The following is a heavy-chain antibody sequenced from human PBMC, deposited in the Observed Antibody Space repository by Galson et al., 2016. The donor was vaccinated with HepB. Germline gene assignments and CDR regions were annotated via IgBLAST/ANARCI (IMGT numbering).Heavy chain of an antibody. Sequence: SLRLSCATSGFIFSSHWMHWVRQTPEKGLVWVSRINSNGSSIGYADSVKGRFTISRDSAKNTLSLQMNSLRVEDTAVYYCATGHWGTWRWGDYWGQGTVVTVSS. CDR1: GFIFSSHW. D-gene: IGHD3-16*01. J-gene: IGHJ4*02. CDR2: INSNGSSI. CDR3: ATGHWGTWRWGDY. V-gene: IGHV3-74*01.